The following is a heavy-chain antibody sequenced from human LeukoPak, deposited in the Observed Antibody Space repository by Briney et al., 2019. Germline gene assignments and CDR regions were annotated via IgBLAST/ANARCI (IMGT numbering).Heavy chain of an antibody. CDR1: GFTFSSYA. CDR2: ISGSGGSR. V-gene: IGHV3-23*01. D-gene: IGHD5-18*01. J-gene: IGHJ4*02. CDR3: AKREYSYGLYYFDY. Sequence: GGSLRLSCAASGFTFSSYAMSWVRQAPGKGLEWDSAISGSGGSRYYADSVKGRFTISRDNSKNTLYLQMNSLRAEDTAVYYCAKREYSYGLYYFDYWGQGTLVTVSS.